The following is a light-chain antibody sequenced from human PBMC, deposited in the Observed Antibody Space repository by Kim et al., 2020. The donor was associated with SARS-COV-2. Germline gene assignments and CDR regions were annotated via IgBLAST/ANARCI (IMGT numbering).Light chain of an antibody. CDR3: QQRSNWPPALS. Sequence: PGERATLSCSASQSVGTSLAWYQQRPGQPPRLLIYDTVNRATGIPDRFSGSGSGTDFTLTISSLESEDFAVYYCQQRSNWPPALSFGGGTKVDIK. CDR2: DTV. CDR1: QSVGTS. J-gene: IGKJ4*01. V-gene: IGKV3-11*01.